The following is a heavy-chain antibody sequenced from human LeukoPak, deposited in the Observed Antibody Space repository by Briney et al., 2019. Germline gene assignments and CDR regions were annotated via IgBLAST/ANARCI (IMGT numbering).Heavy chain of an antibody. D-gene: IGHD6-6*01. CDR2: IIPIFGTE. CDR1: GGTFSSYA. V-gene: IGHV1-69*05. CDR3: ARDARSDETYYYYYMDV. Sequence: SVKVSCKASGGTFSSYAISWVRQAPGQGLEWMGRIIPIFGTENYAQKFQGRVTITTDESTSTAYMELSSLTSEDTAVYYCARDARSDETYYYYYMDVWGKGTTVTVSS. J-gene: IGHJ6*03.